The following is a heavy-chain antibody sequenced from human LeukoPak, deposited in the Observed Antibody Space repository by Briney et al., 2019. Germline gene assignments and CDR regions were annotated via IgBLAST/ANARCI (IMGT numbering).Heavy chain of an antibody. CDR2: ISDDGSIT. V-gene: IGHV3-74*03. J-gene: IGHJ4*02. D-gene: IGHD3-10*01. Sequence: QAGGSLRLSCAASGFTFSRDWMHWVRQAPGKGLVWVSRISDDGSITTYADSVQGRFTISRDNAKSTVFLQMNSLRVEDTAVYYCARDSRGAFDYWGQGTLVTVSS. CDR1: GFTFSRDW. CDR3: ARDSRGAFDY.